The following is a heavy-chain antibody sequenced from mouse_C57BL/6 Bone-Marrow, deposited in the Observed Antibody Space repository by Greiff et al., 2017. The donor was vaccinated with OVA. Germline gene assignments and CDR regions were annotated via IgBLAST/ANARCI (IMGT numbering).Heavy chain of an antibody. J-gene: IGHJ4*01. CDR3: ARQGTTVDAMDY. CDR1: GFTFSDYG. Sequence: EVQLQQSGGGLVQPGGSLKLSCAASGFTFSDYGMAWVRQAPRKGPEWVAFISNLAYSIYYADTVTGRFTISRENAKNTLYLEMSSLRSEDTAMYYCARQGTTVDAMDYWGQGTSVTVSS. D-gene: IGHD1-1*01. V-gene: IGHV5-15*01. CDR2: ISNLAYSI.